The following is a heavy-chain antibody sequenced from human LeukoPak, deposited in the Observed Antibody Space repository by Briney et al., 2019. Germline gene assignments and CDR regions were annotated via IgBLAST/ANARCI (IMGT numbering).Heavy chain of an antibody. D-gene: IGHD5-18*01. CDR2: IYYSGST. Sequence: SETLSLTCTVSGGSISRYYWSWIRQPPGKGLEWIGYIYYSGSTNYNPSLKSRVTISVDTSKNQFSLKLSSVTAANTAVYYCARHSLGYRYGLFDYWGQGTLVTVSS. CDR1: GGSISRYY. V-gene: IGHV4-59*08. CDR3: ARHSLGYRYGLFDY. J-gene: IGHJ4*02.